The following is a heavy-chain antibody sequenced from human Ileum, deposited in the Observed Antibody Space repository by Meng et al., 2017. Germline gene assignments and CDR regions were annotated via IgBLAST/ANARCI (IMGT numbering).Heavy chain of an antibody. J-gene: IGHJ4*02. V-gene: IGHV3-74*01. CDR1: GFTFSAYN. CDR3: ARDWDWVVWDY. D-gene: IGHD3/OR15-3a*01. Sequence: GESLKISCAASGFTFSAYNMHWVRQAPGKGLVWVSRITTDGTTTTYADSVKGRFTTSRDNAKNTVYLQMNSLRAEDTAVYYCARDWDWVVWDYWGQGTRV. CDR2: ITTDGTTT.